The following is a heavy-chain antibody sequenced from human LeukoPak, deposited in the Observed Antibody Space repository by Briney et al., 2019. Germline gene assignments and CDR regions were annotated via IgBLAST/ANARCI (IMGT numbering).Heavy chain of an antibody. CDR3: ARDPNSNSWFGPFSDY. V-gene: IGHV4-59*12. CDR2: ISYSGST. Sequence: PSETLSLTCTVSGGAINGYFWTWIRQPPGKRLEWIGYISYSGSTNYNPSLKSRVTISVDTSKNQFSLNLGSVTAADTAVYYCARDPNSNSWFGPFSDYWGQGALVTVSS. J-gene: IGHJ4*02. CDR1: GGAINGYF. D-gene: IGHD6-13*01.